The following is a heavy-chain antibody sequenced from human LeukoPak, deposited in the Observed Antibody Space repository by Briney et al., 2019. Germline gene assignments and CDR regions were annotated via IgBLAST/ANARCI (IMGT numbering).Heavy chain of an antibody. Sequence: SETLSLTCTVSGGSISNSYWSWIRQPPGKGLEWIGEINHSGSTNYNPSLKSRVTISVDTSKNQFSLKLSSVTAADTAVYYCARAGYYDSSGYYYGYWFDPWGQGTLVTVSS. D-gene: IGHD3-22*01. CDR2: INHSGST. V-gene: IGHV4-34*01. CDR3: ARAGYYDSSGYYYGYWFDP. CDR1: GGSISNSY. J-gene: IGHJ5*02.